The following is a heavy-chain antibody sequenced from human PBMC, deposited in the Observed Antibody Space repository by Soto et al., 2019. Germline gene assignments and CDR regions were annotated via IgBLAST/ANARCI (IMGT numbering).Heavy chain of an antibody. Sequence: QVLLVQSGAEVKRPGASVKVSCKASGYSFTSYGISWXXXASGQGLEWMGWITPLKGDTHHSPKFQDRSIMTTDTSTSTAYFEMRRLTSDDTAVYYCAKDSGARPEYFQDWGQGTLVSVSS. J-gene: IGHJ1*01. CDR1: GYSFTSYG. D-gene: IGHD4-17*01. CDR3: AKDSGARPEYFQD. CDR2: ITPLKGDT. V-gene: IGHV1-18*01.